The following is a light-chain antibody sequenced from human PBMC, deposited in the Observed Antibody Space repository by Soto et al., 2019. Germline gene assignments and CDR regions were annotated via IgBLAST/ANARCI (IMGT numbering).Light chain of an antibody. CDR3: SSYTISTTFDL. Sequence: QSALTQPASVSGSPGQSITISCTGTSGDVGGYNSVSWYQQHPGKAPTLMIYDVNKRPSGVSNRFSGSKSGNTASLTISGLQADDEADYYCSSYTISTTFDLFGTGTKLTVL. J-gene: IGLJ1*01. CDR2: DVN. CDR1: SGDVGGYNS. V-gene: IGLV2-14*01.